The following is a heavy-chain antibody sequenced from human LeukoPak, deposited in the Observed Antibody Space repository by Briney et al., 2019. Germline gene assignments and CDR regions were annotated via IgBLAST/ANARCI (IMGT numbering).Heavy chain of an antibody. J-gene: IGHJ6*02. CDR2: IYYSGST. CDR1: GGSISSYH. Sequence: SETLSLTCTVSGGSISSYHWSWIRQPPGKGLEWIGYIYYSGSTNYNPSLKSRVTISVDTSKNQFSLKLSSVTAADTAVYYCARVDCSSTSCEYAEPYGMDVWGQGTTVTVSS. CDR3: ARVDCSSTSCEYAEPYGMDV. V-gene: IGHV4-59*01. D-gene: IGHD2-2*01.